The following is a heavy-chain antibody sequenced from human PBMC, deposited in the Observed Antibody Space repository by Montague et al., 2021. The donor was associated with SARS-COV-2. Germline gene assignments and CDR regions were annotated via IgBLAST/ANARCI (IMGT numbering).Heavy chain of an antibody. V-gene: IGHV4-31*03. Sequence: TLSLTCTVYGDSISSGGYFWNWIRQHPEKGLEYIGYISYSGSTDYNPSFRSRVSISMDTSENQFSLKMNSVTAADTAVYYCARGFDYWGQGTLVTVSS. CDR3: ARGFDY. CDR1: GDSISSGGYF. CDR2: ISYSGST. J-gene: IGHJ4*02.